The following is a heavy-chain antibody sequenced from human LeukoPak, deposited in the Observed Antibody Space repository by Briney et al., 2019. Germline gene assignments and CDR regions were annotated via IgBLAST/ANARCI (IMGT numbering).Heavy chain of an antibody. V-gene: IGHV4-38-2*01. Sequence: SETPSLTCDVSDYSISSGNYWGWIGQPPGKGLEWIGSVYHSGSTHYSPFLKSRATIAVDTSKTQFSLKLSSVTAADTAVYYCARVGRGDHTWGSYSCDHWGQGTQVTVSS. J-gene: IGHJ4*02. CDR2: VYHSGST. CDR3: ARVGRGDHTWGSYSCDH. CDR1: DYSISSGNY. D-gene: IGHD3-16*01.